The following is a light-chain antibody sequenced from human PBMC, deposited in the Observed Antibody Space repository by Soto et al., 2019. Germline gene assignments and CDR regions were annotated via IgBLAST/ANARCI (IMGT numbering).Light chain of an antibody. Sequence: QSALTQPRSVSGSPGQSVTISCTGTSSDIGGYNSVSWYQQHPGKAPKLMIYDVSKRPSGVPDRFSASKSGNTASLIISGRQAEDEADYYCCSYAGSPFVFGSGTKLTVL. CDR2: DVS. V-gene: IGLV2-11*01. J-gene: IGLJ1*01. CDR1: SSDIGGYNS. CDR3: CSYAGSPFV.